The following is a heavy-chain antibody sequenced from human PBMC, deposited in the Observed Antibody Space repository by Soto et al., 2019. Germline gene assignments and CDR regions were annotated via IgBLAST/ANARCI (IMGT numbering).Heavy chain of an antibody. Sequence: GGSLRLSCAPSGFTFSTYAMSWVRQAPGKGLEWVSAISGAGGSSYYADSVKGRFTISRDNSKDTLYLQMNSLRADDTAVYYCAKGSEQWLGPMYFDSWGRGTLVTVSS. CDR3: AKGSEQWLGPMYFDS. J-gene: IGHJ4*02. CDR2: ISGAGGSS. CDR1: GFTFSTYA. V-gene: IGHV3-23*01. D-gene: IGHD6-19*01.